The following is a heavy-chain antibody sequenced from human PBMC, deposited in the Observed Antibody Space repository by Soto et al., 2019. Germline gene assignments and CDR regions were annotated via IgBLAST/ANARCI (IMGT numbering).Heavy chain of an antibody. CDR2: IWFDGSEK. D-gene: IGHD6-6*01. J-gene: IGHJ4*02. CDR1: GFIFSDYG. Sequence: VQLVESGGGVVQPGGSLRLSCAASGFIFSDYGMHWVRQAPGKGLEWVALIWFDGSEKYSIDSVKGRFTISRDTSKNTLYLQMNSLRPEDTAVYYCARDPGIAARPQDYFDYWGQGTLVIVSS. V-gene: IGHV3-33*01. CDR3: ARDPGIAARPQDYFDY.